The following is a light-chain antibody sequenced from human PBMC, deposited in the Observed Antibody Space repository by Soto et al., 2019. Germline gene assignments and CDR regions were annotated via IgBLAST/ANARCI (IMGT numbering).Light chain of an antibody. CDR2: EVS. Sequence: QSALTRPASVSGSPGQSITISCTGTSSDIGGYNYVSWYQQHPGKAPKLMIYEVSSRPSGVSNRFSGSKSGNTASLTISGLQAEDEADYFCGSYTSTSTLYVFGSGTKVTVL. V-gene: IGLV2-14*01. CDR1: SSDIGGYNY. J-gene: IGLJ1*01. CDR3: GSYTSTSTLYV.